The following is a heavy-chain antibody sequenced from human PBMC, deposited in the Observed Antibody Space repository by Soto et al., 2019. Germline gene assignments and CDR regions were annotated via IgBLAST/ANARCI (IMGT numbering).Heavy chain of an antibody. V-gene: IGHV4-4*02. J-gene: IGHJ3*01. Sequence: QVQLQESGPGLVKPSGTLSLTCAVSGDSISSPKWWNWVRQPPGKGLEWIGDMLHSGTTNYNPSLKSRVTISVDKSKNQFSLNLYSVTAADTAVYYCAYSPGWYRHDLWGPGTLVIVSS. CDR2: MLHSGTT. D-gene: IGHD6-19*01. CDR3: AYSPGWYRHDL. CDR1: GDSISSPKW.